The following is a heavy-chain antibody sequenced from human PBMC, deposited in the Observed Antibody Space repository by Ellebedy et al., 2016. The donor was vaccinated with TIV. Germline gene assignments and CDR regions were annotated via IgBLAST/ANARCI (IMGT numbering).Heavy chain of an antibody. J-gene: IGHJ6*02. CDR2: ISGNGGST. CDR3: AKVGIMIVRGYGMDV. V-gene: IGHV3-23*01. CDR1: GFTFSSYA. Sequence: PGGSLRLSCAASGFTFSSYAMSWVRQAPGKGLEWVSGISGNGGSTYYADSVKGRFTISRDNSKNTLYLQMNSLRAEDTAVYYCAKVGIMIVRGYGMDVWGQGTTVTVSS. D-gene: IGHD3-22*01.